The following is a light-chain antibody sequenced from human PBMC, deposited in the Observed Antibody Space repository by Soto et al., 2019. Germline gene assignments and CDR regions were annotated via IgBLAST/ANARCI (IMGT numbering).Light chain of an antibody. CDR3: SSSTTTDTLRV. Sequence: QSALTQPASVSGSPGQSITISCTGTNSDIAYNFVSWYQQHPGKAPKLMIYEVSNRPSGVSNRFSGYKSGNTASLTISVLQAEDEADYYCSSSTTTDTLRVFGTGTKLTVL. CDR1: NSDIAYNF. V-gene: IGLV2-14*01. CDR2: EVS. J-gene: IGLJ1*01.